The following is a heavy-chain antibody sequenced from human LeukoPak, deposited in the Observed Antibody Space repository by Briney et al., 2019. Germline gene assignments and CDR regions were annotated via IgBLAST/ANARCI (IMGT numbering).Heavy chain of an antibody. CDR1: GGSITDYY. J-gene: IGHJ4*02. Sequence: SETLSLTCTVSGGSITDYYWGWIRQPPGKGLEWIGYDYYSGSSNYNPSLKSRVTISVDTSKNQFSLKLSSVTAADTAVYYCARGYGSGSYYKPLFDYWGQGTLVTVSS. CDR3: ARGYGSGSYYKPLFDY. D-gene: IGHD3-10*01. CDR2: DYYSGSS. V-gene: IGHV4-59*01.